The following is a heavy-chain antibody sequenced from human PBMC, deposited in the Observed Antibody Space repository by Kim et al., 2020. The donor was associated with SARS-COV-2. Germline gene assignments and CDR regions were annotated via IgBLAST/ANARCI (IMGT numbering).Heavy chain of an antibody. V-gene: IGHV4-34*01. Sequence: SLKSRVTISVDTSKNQFSLKLSSVTAADTAMYYCARGFLEWLSRGDAFDIWGQGTMVTVSS. D-gene: IGHD3-3*01. J-gene: IGHJ3*02. CDR3: ARGFLEWLSRGDAFDI.